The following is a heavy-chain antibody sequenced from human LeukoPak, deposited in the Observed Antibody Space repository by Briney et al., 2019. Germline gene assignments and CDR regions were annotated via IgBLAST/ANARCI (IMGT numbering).Heavy chain of an antibody. V-gene: IGHV3-30*02. Sequence: PGGSLRLSCAASGFTFSSYGMHWVRQAPGKGLEWVAFIRYDGSNKYYADSVKGRFTISRDNSKNTLYLQMNSLRAEDTAVYYCAKDGNLQSIFFFDYWGQGTLVTVSS. CDR2: IRYDGSNK. CDR3: AKDGNLQSIFFFDY. J-gene: IGHJ4*02. CDR1: GFTFSSYG. D-gene: IGHD4-11*01.